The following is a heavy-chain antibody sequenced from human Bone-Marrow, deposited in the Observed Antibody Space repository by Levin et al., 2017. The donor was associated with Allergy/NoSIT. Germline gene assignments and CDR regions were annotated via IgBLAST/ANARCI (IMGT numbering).Heavy chain of an antibody. Sequence: GGSLRLSCAASGFTFSSYWMSWVRQAPGKGLEWVANTKHDGSEKYYVDFVKGRFTISRDNAKNAVYLQMNSLRVEDTAVYYCARNWRAAFDSWGQGTMVTVSS. J-gene: IGHJ3*02. D-gene: IGHD1-1*01. CDR1: GFTFSSYW. CDR3: ARNWRAAFDS. CDR2: TKHDGSEK. V-gene: IGHV3-7*04.